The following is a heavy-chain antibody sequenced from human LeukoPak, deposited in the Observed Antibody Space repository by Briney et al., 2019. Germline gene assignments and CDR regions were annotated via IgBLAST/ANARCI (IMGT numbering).Heavy chain of an antibody. Sequence: SGTLSLTCAVSGGSVSRTNWCSWVRQPPGKGLEWIGEIQFSGNTHYNPSLETRVTMSVDESETRVTLKLSSVTAADTAVYYCAREVVPAAMYWYFDLWGRGTLVTVSS. CDR1: GGSVSRTNW. CDR2: IQFSGNT. CDR3: AREVVPAAMYWYFDL. J-gene: IGHJ2*01. D-gene: IGHD2-2*01. V-gene: IGHV4-4*02.